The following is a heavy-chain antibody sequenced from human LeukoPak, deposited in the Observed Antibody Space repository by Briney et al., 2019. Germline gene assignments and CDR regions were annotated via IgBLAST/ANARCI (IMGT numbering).Heavy chain of an antibody. J-gene: IGHJ3*02. Sequence: GGSLRLSCAVSGFTVSSNYMSWVRQPQGKGLEWVSSISASGSRTYYADSVKGRFTISRDNSKKMIYLQMNSLRVEDTAVYYCAKGKVNHDGAFDIWGLGTMVIVS. D-gene: IGHD3-16*01. V-gene: IGHV3-23*01. CDR1: GFTVSSNY. CDR2: ISASGSRT. CDR3: AKGKVNHDGAFDI.